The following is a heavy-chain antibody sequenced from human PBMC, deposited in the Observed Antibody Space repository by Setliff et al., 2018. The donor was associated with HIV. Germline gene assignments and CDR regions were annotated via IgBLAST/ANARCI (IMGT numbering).Heavy chain of an antibody. J-gene: IGHJ3*02. V-gene: IGHV1-69*13. CDR1: GGTFSTYV. CDR2: IIAMFGTA. Sequence: SVKVSCKASGGTFSTYVITWVRQAPGQGLEWMGGIIAMFGTANYAQKFQDRVTITADESTSTAYMELSRLRSEDTAVYYCARSLRYCSADGCFSGCVYDAFDIWGQGTMVTVSS. D-gene: IGHD2-15*01. CDR3: ARSLRYCSADGCFSGCVYDAFDI.